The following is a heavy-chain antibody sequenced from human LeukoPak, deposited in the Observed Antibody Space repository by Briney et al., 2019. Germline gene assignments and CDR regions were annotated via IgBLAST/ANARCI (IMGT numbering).Heavy chain of an antibody. V-gene: IGHV3-30*18. D-gene: IGHD6-13*01. CDR3: AKDREQQLVLLDFDY. CDR2: ISYDGSNK. CDR1: GFTFSSYG. J-gene: IGHJ4*02. Sequence: TGGSLRLSCAASGFTFSSYGMHWVRQAPGKGLEWVAVISYDGSNKYYADSVKGRFTIPRDNSKNTLYLQMNSLRAEDTAVYYCAKDREQQLVLLDFDYWGQGTLVTVSS.